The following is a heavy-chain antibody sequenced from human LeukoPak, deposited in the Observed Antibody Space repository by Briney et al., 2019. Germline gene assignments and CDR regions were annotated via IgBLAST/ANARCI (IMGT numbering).Heavy chain of an antibody. V-gene: IGHV3-21*01. CDR3: AREGGAYYDSSGYYFFDY. D-gene: IGHD3-22*01. J-gene: IGHJ4*02. CDR2: ISSSSSYI. CDR1: VFTFSSST. Sequence: GSLRLSCAASVFTFSSSTMNLVRQAPGKGLEWVASISSSSSYIYYADSVKGRFTISRDNAKNSLYLQMNSLRAEDTAVYYCAREGGAYYDSSGYYFFDYWGQGTLVTVSS.